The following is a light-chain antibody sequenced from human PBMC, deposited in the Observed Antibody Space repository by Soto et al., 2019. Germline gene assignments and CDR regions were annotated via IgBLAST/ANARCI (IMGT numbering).Light chain of an antibody. Sequence: DIQMTQSPSSLSASVGDRVTITCRASQSISTYLNWYQQKPGKAPKVLIFDASSLKTGVPSRFSGSGSGTEFTLTISNLQPDGFATYYCQQYDSYSSGPFGQGTKVDIK. CDR1: QSISTY. J-gene: IGKJ1*01. V-gene: IGKV1-5*01. CDR2: DAS. CDR3: QQYDSYSSGP.